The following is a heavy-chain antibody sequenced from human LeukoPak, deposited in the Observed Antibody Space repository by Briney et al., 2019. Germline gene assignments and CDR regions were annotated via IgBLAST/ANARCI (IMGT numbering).Heavy chain of an antibody. CDR3: ARAAEGYYDFWSGRDY. V-gene: IGHV3-21*01. Sequence: GGSLRLSCAASGFTFSSYSMNWVRQAPGKGLEWVSSISSSSSYIYYADSVKGRFTISRDNAKNSLYLQMHSRRAEDTAVYYCARAAEGYYDFWSGRDYWGQGTLVTVSS. D-gene: IGHD3-3*01. CDR1: GFTFSSYS. J-gene: IGHJ4*02. CDR2: ISSSSSYI.